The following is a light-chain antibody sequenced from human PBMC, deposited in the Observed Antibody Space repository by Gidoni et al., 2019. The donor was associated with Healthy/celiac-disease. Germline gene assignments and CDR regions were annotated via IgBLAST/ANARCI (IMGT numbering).Light chain of an antibody. CDR1: SSDVGGYNY. CDR3: SSYTSSSTVV. Sequence: QSALTQPASVSGSPGQSITISCTGTSSDVGGYNYVSWYQQHPGKAPKLMIYDVTNRPSGVSNRVSGSKSGNTASLTISGHQAEDEADYYCSSYTSSSTVVFGGGTKLTVL. J-gene: IGLJ2*01. V-gene: IGLV2-14*01. CDR2: DVT.